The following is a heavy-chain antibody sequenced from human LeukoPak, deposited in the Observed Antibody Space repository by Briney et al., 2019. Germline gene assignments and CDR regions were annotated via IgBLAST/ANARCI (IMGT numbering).Heavy chain of an antibody. CDR1: GYSFSTYW. Sequence: GESLKISCKGSGYSFSTYWIGWVRQMPGKGLEWMGIIYPGDSDARYSPSFQGQVTISADKSISTAYLQWSSLKASDSAMYYCATRGQTTVTTQGSDAFDIWGQGTMVTVSS. CDR3: ATRGQTTVTTQGSDAFDI. D-gene: IGHD4-17*01. V-gene: IGHV5-51*01. CDR2: IYPGDSDA. J-gene: IGHJ3*02.